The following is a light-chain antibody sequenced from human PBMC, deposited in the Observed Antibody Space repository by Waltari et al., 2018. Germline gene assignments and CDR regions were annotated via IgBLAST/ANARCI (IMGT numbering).Light chain of an antibody. Sequence: EIVLTQSPGTLSLSPGETATLSCRASQSVSRALVWYQQKPGQAPRLLIYDASRRAPSIPDRFSGSGSGTDFSLTISRLEPEDFAVYYCQKYERLPATFGQGTKVEIK. CDR3: QKYERLPAT. CDR2: DAS. J-gene: IGKJ1*01. V-gene: IGKV3-20*01. CDR1: QSVSRA.